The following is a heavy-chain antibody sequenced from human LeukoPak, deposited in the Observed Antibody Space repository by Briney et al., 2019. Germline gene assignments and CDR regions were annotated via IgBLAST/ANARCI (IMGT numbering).Heavy chain of an antibody. CDR2: INHSGST. CDR1: GGSFSGYY. V-gene: IGHV4-34*01. Sequence: SLTCAVYGGSFSGYYWSWVRQPPGKGLEWIGEINHSGSTNYNTSLKSRVTISVDTSKNQFSLKLSSVTAADTAVYYCARANYDFWSGYYRNYYYYMDVWGKGTTVTVS. D-gene: IGHD3-3*01. CDR3: ARANYDFWSGYYRNYYYYMDV. J-gene: IGHJ6*03.